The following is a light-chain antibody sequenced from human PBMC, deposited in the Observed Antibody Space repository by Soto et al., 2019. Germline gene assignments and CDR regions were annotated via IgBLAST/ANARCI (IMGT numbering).Light chain of an antibody. V-gene: IGLV2-14*01. CDR3: CSYTSIRTYV. Sequence: QSVLTQPASVSGSPGQSITISCTGTSSDVGGYNYVSWYQQHPGKAPKLMIYDVSNRPSGVSNRFSGSKSGNTASLTISGLQAEDEADYYCCSYTSIRTYVFGTGTKVTVL. J-gene: IGLJ1*01. CDR1: SSDVGGYNY. CDR2: DVS.